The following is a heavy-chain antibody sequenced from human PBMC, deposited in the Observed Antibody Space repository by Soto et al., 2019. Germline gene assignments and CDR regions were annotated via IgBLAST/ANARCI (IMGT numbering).Heavy chain of an antibody. D-gene: IGHD2-8*01. CDR1: GYSFSTYG. V-gene: IGHV1-18*01. J-gene: IGHJ6*02. Sequence: QGQLVQSGAEVKQPGASVKVSCKASGYSFSTYGISWVRQAPGQGLEWMGWISGYNGDTNYAQKFQGRVTMTIDTSTTTACLEMRRLTYDDTAVYFCAKNGHPPYYYYGMDVWGQGTTVTVSS. CDR2: ISGYNGDT. CDR3: AKNGHPPYYYYGMDV.